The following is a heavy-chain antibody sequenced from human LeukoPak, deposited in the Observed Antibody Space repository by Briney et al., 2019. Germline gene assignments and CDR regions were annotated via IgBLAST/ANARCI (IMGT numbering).Heavy chain of an antibody. CDR3: ARRGDILTDYAFDY. Sequence: SETLSLTCSVSGGSINSNSHHWDWIRQAPGKGLEWIGSIYYSGTTSYNPSLKSRVAISVDTSKNQFSLRLSSVTAADTAVYYCARRGDILTDYAFDYWGQGTLVTVSS. V-gene: IGHV4-39*01. CDR1: GGSINSNSHH. D-gene: IGHD3-9*01. CDR2: IYYSGTT. J-gene: IGHJ4*02.